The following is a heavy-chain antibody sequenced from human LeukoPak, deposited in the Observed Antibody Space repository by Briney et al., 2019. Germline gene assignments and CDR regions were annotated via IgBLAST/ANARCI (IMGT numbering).Heavy chain of an antibody. V-gene: IGHV1-46*01. J-gene: IGHJ5*02. Sequence: PVASVTVSCKASGYTFTSYYMHWVRQAPGQGLEWMGIINPSAGSTRYAQKFQGRVTMTRDTSTSTVYMELSSLRSEDTAVYYCAREGGIAAADEGWFDPWGQGTLVTVSS. CDR1: GYTFTSYY. CDR2: INPSAGST. CDR3: AREGGIAAADEGWFDP. D-gene: IGHD6-13*01.